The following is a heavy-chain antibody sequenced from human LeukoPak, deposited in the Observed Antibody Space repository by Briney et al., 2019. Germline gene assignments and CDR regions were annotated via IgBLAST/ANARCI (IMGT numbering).Heavy chain of an antibody. CDR2: IKQDGSEK. J-gene: IGHJ4*02. V-gene: IGHV3-7*01. Sequence: GGSLRLSCAASGLTFSSYWMSWVRQAPGKGLEWVANIKQDGSEKYYVDSVKGRFTISRDNAKNSLYLQMNSLRAEDTAVYYCGRLKRGYSGYDFDYWGQGTLVTVSS. CDR1: GLTFSSYW. D-gene: IGHD5-12*01. CDR3: GRLKRGYSGYDFDY.